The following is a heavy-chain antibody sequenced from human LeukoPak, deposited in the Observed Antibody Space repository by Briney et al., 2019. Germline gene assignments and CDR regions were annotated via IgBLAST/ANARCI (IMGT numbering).Heavy chain of an antibody. CDR2: ISSSSSYI. CDR1: GFTFSSYS. V-gene: IGHV3-21*01. CDR3: ARGGYSSSWYISDLNFDY. D-gene: IGHD6-13*01. Sequence: GGSLRLSCAASGFTFSSYSMNWVRQAPGKGLEWVSSISSSSSYIYYADSVKGRFTISRDNAKNTLYLQMNSLRAEDTAVYYCARGGYSSSWYISDLNFDYWGQGTLVTVSS. J-gene: IGHJ4*02.